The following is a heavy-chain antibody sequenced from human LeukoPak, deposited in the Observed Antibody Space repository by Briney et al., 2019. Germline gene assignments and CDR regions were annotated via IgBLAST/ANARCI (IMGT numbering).Heavy chain of an antibody. CDR2: IWYDGGNK. CDR3: ARGYYYHTSGYWGTDY. Sequence: QSGGSLRLSCAASGFTFSESGMHWVRQAPGKGLEWVALIWYDGGNKYYTDSVKGRYTISRDNSKNTLYLQMNSLRAEDTAVYYCARGYYYHTSGYWGTDYWGQGTLVTVSS. D-gene: IGHD3-22*01. V-gene: IGHV3-33*01. CDR1: GFTFSESG. J-gene: IGHJ4*02.